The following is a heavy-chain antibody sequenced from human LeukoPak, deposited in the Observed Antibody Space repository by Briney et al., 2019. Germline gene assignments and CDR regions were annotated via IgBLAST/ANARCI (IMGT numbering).Heavy chain of an antibody. CDR3: ATDAFLEFGEFLY. J-gene: IGHJ4*02. D-gene: IGHD3-10*01. CDR1: GFTFSSYW. Sequence: PGGSLRLSCAASGFTFSSYWMSWVRQAPGKGLEWVGRIKSNSDGGTSHYAAPVKARFTISRDNSKDTLYLQMNSLKAEDTAVYFCATDAFLEFGEFLYWGQGALVTVSS. CDR2: IKSNSDGGTS. V-gene: IGHV3-15*01.